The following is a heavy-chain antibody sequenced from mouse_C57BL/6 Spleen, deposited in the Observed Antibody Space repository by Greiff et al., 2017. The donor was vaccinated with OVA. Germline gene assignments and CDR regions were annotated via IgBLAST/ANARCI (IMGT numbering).Heavy chain of an antibody. CDR3: ARALYSDYAMDY. V-gene: IGHV5-16*01. D-gene: IGHD2-12*01. CDR2: INYDGSST. J-gene: IGHJ4*01. Sequence: EVMLVESEGGLVQPGSSMKLSCTASGFTFSDYYMAWVRQVPEKGLEWVANINYDGSSTYYLDSLKSRFIISRDNAKNILYLQMSSLKSEDTATYYCARALYSDYAMDYWGQGTSVTVSS. CDR1: GFTFSDYY.